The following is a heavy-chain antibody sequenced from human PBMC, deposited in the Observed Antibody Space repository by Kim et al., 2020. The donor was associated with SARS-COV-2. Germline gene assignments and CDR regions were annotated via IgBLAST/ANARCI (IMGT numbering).Heavy chain of an antibody. Sequence: YYVDSVKGRFTITRHHAKNSQYLHMNSMRADDTSVYYCAIDVYVYGYGSEVWGQGTTVTVSS. J-gene: IGHJ6*02. D-gene: IGHD5-18*01. V-gene: IGHV3-7*03. CDR3: AIDVYVYGYGSEV.